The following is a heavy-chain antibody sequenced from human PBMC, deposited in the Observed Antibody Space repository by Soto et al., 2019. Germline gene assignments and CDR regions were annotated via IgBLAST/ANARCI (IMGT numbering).Heavy chain of an antibody. V-gene: IGHV1-69*13. CDR2: IIPIFGTA. D-gene: IGHD6-13*01. J-gene: IGHJ4*01. CDR1: GGTFSSYA. CDR3: ARDSIFTGRSWSLGY. Sequence: SVKISCKASGGTFSSYAISWVRQAPGQGLEWMGGIIPIFGTANYAQKFQGRVTITADESTSTAYMELSSLRSEHTAVYYCARDSIFTGRSWSLGYWGQRTRVTVSS.